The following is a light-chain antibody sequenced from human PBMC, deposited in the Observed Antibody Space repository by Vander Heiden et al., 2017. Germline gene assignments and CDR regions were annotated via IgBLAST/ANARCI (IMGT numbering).Light chain of an antibody. Sequence: QSALTQPASVSGSPGQSITISCTGTSSDVGYYNYVSWYQQPPGKAPKLMIYDVSNRPSGVSNRFSGSKSGNTASLTISGLQAEDEADYYCSSYTSSSTYVFGTGTKVTVL. CDR3: SSYTSSSTYV. J-gene: IGLJ1*01. CDR1: SSDVGYYNY. CDR2: DVS. V-gene: IGLV2-14*03.